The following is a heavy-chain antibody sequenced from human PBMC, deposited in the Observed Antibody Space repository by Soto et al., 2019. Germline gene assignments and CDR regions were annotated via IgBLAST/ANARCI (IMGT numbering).Heavy chain of an antibody. CDR1: GFSLDTWGVG. V-gene: IGHV2-5*02. CDR3: ARALGSWGSYYFEH. Sequence: QITLKESGPTLVRPTQTLTLTCTVSGFSLDTWGVGVGWIRQSPGKAPEWLALIYWDDDKRYSPSLKNRLAITKNTSKNQVVLTFTNMDPVGTVTYYCARALGSWGSYYFEHWGQGTLVTVSS. CDR2: IYWDDDK. D-gene: IGHD3-16*01. J-gene: IGHJ4*02.